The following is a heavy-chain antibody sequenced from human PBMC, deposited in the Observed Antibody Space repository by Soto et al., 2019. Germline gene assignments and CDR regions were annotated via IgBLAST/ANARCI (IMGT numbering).Heavy chain of an antibody. Sequence: TLVNPTQTLTLTCTFSGFSLSTSGMRVSWIRQPPGKALEWLARIDWDDDKFYSTSLKTRLTISKDTSKNQVVLTMTNMDPVDTATYYCARSYSNYDYYYYGMDVWGQGTTVTVSS. V-gene: IGHV2-70*04. J-gene: IGHJ6*02. D-gene: IGHD4-4*01. CDR2: IDWDDDK. CDR1: GFSLSTSGMR. CDR3: ARSYSNYDYYYYGMDV.